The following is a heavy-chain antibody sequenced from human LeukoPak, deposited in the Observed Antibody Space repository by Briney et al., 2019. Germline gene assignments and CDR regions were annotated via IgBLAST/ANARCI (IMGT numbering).Heavy chain of an antibody. V-gene: IGHV1-18*01. Sequence: ASVKVSCKASGYTFSSHGIDWVRQAPGQGLEWMGWISAYNGNTNYAQKLQGRVTMTTDTSTTTAYMELRSPRSDDTAVYFCARHSSGWSLDYWGQGTLVTVSS. CDR1: GYTFSSHG. CDR3: ARHSSGWSLDY. D-gene: IGHD6-19*01. J-gene: IGHJ4*02. CDR2: ISAYNGNT.